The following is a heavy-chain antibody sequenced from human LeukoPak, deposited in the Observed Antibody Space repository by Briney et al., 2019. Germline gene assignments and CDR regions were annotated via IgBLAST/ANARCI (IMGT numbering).Heavy chain of an antibody. D-gene: IGHD3-22*01. CDR1: GFTFRSYA. J-gene: IGHJ4*02. V-gene: IGHV3-23*01. Sequence: GGSLRLSCAASGFTFRSYATNWVRQAPGKGLEWVSGITGSGGTTFYAGSVRGRFTISRDNFKNTVYLQMNSLRAEDTAIYYCAKEGFSDSSGAFDSWGQGALVTVSS. CDR2: ITGSGGTT. CDR3: AKEGFSDSSGAFDS.